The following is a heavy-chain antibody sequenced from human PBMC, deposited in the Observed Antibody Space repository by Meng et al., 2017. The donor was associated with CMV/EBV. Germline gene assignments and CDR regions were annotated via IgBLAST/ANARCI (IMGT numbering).Heavy chain of an antibody. V-gene: IGHV4-39*07. CDR2: IYYSGST. J-gene: IGHJ4*02. CDR3: ARDTWWEPVTMKPRVDY. Sequence: SISSRSYYWGWLRQPPGKGLEWIGSIYYSGSTYYNPSLKSRVTISVDTSKNQFSLKLSSVTAADTAVYYCARDTWWEPVTMKPRVDYWGQGTLVTVSS. D-gene: IGHD3-22*01. CDR1: SISSRSYY.